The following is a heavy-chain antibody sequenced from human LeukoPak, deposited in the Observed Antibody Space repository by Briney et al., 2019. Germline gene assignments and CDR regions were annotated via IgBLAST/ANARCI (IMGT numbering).Heavy chain of an antibody. CDR2: IWYDGSNK. Sequence: GGSLRLSCAASGFTFSSYGMHWVRQAPGKGLEWVAVIWYDGSNKYYADSVKGRFTISRDNSKNTLYLQMNSLRAEDTAVYYCARESGNGYSSGWYPYYYYGMDVWGQGITVTVSS. J-gene: IGHJ6*02. CDR3: ARESGNGYSSGWYPYYYYGMDV. D-gene: IGHD6-19*01. V-gene: IGHV3-33*01. CDR1: GFTFSSYG.